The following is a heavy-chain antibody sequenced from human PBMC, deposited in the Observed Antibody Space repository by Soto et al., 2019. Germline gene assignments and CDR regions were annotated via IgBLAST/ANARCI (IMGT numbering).Heavy chain of an antibody. Sequence: QVQLVQSGDEVRKPGSSVKVSCKASGYIFVNYGIAWVRQAPGQGLEWMGWISPYSDNTHYASKVQGRLTITTHTTTSTAYMDLRSLTSDDTAVYYCAMVDNFVTPTPQDVWGQGTTVTVPS. D-gene: IGHD3-16*02. CDR3: AMVDNFVTPTPQDV. CDR1: GYIFVNYG. CDR2: ISPYSDNT. J-gene: IGHJ6*02. V-gene: IGHV1-18*01.